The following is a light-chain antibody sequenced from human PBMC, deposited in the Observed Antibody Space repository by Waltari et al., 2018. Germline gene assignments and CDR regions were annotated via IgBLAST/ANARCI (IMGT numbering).Light chain of an antibody. CDR2: KAS. CDR3: QEYDSLPIT. V-gene: IGKV1-5*03. CDR1: QYVNNN. J-gene: IGKJ4*02. Sequence: DIQMTQSPSTLSSSVGDRVTITCRASQYVNNNLAWFQQKPGKAPKVLIHKASRLESGVPSRFSGSGFGTEFILSISSLQPDDFATYYCQEYDSLPITFGGGTKVEIK.